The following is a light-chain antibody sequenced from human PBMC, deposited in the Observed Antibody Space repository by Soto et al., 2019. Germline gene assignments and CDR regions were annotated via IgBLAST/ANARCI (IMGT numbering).Light chain of an antibody. V-gene: IGLV1-44*01. J-gene: IGLJ2*01. CDR2: NNN. CDR3: AAWDDRLDGPI. Sequence: QSVLTQPPSASGTPGQRITISCSGSTSNIGSNTVNWYQQLPGTAPKLLIYNNNQWPSGVPDRFSGSKAGTSASLASSGLQSEDEAEYYCAAWDDRLDGPIFGGGTKLTVL. CDR1: TSNIGSNT.